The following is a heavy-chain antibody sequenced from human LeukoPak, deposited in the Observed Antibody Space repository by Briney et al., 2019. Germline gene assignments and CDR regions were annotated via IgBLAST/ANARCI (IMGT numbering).Heavy chain of an antibody. CDR3: AKDGSGWPATYTDY. J-gene: IGHJ4*02. D-gene: IGHD6-19*01. CDR1: GFTFDDYG. CDR2: IHWNSGST. Sequence: PGGSLRLSCVASGFTFDDYGISWVRQAPGKGREGVSRIHWNSGSTRYVDSVKGRFTISRDNSKNTLYLQMNSLRAEDTAVYYCAKDGSGWPATYTDYWGQETLVTVSS. V-gene: IGHV3-20*04.